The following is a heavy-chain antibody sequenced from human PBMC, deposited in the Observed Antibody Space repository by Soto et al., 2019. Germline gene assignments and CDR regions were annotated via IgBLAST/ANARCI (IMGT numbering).Heavy chain of an antibody. CDR3: ARRATTVTYDAFDI. Sequence: SETLSLTCSGSGGSISSSTYYWGWVRQPPGKGLEWIGSIYYSGTAHYTPSLKSRLTISVDTSKNQFSLNLSAVTAADTAVYYCARRATTVTYDAFDIWGQGPMVT. J-gene: IGHJ3*02. CDR1: GGSISSSTYY. CDR2: IYYSGTA. V-gene: IGHV4-39*01. D-gene: IGHD4-17*01.